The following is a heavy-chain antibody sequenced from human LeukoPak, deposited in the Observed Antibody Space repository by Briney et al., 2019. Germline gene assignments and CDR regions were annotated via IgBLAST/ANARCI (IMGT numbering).Heavy chain of an antibody. CDR1: GGSISSGAYY. Sequence: SETLSLTCTVSGGSISSGAYYWSWIRQHPGKGLERIGYTHYSGNGYNNPSLKSRVTISVGTSESQFSLKLNSVTAADTAVYFCARAILTASGFVWHFDLWGRGTLVTVSS. V-gene: IGHV4-31*03. D-gene: IGHD3-3*01. J-gene: IGHJ2*01. CDR3: ARAILTASGFVWHFDL. CDR2: THYSGNG.